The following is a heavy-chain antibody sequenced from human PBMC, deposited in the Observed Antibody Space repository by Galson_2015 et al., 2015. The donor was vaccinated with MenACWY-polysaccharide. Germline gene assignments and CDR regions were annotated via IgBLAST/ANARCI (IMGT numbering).Heavy chain of an antibody. Sequence: SLRLSCAASGFTFSSYWMTWVGQAPGKGLEWVANIKKDGSEKYYVDSVKGRFTISRDNSKNSLYLQMHSLRAEDTAVYSCARGHYGMDVWGQGTTVTVS. V-gene: IGHV3-7*01. J-gene: IGHJ6*02. CDR2: IKKDGSEK. CDR1: GFTFSSYW. CDR3: ARGHYGMDV.